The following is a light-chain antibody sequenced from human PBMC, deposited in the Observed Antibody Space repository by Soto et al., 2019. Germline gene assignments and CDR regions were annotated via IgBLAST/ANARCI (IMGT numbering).Light chain of an antibody. V-gene: IGKV1-27*01. CDR1: QGISNY. CDR2: AAS. J-gene: IGKJ5*01. Sequence: DIQMTQSPSSLSASVGDRVTITCRASQGISNYLAWYQQKPGKVPKLLIYAASTLQSGVPSRFSGSGSGTDFTLTISSLQSEDFAVYYCQQYNTWRSITFGQGTRLEIK. CDR3: QQYNTWRSIT.